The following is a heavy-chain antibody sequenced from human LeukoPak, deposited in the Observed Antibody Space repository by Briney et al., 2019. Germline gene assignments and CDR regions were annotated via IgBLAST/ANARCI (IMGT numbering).Heavy chain of an antibody. D-gene: IGHD1-26*01. CDR1: GYTLTGYY. CDR3: ARGFPLWELLLSAFDI. V-gene: IGHV1-2*02. CDR2: INPNSGGT. J-gene: IGHJ3*02. Sequence: ASVKVSCKASGYTLTGYYMHWVRQAPGQGLEWMGWINPNSGGTNYAQKFQGRVTMTRDTSISTAYMELSRLRSDDTAVYYCARGFPLWELLLSAFDIWGQGTMVTVSS.